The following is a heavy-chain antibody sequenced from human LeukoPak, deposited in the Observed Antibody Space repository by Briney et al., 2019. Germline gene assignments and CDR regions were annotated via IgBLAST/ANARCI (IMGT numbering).Heavy chain of an antibody. D-gene: IGHD3-22*01. CDR2: INPSGGST. CDR3: AALYYDSPPFDY. V-gene: IGHV1-46*01. J-gene: IGHJ4*02. Sequence: ASVKVSCKASGYTFTSYYMHWVRQAPGQGLEWMGIINPSGGSTSYAQKFQGRVTMTRDTSTSTVYMELSSLRSGDTAVYYCAALYYDSPPFDYWGQGTLVTVSS. CDR1: GYTFTSYY.